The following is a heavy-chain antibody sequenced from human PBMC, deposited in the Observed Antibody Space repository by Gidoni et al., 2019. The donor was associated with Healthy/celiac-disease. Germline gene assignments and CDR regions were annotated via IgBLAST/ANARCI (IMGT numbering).Heavy chain of an antibody. J-gene: IGHJ4*02. CDR3: ARDQGSLIFDY. D-gene: IGHD3-16*01. CDR1: GFTCSSNG. V-gene: IGHV3-33*01. CDR2: IWYDGSNR. Sequence: QVQLVESGGGVVQPGRSLRLSCAASGFTCSSNGMNWGGQAPGKGLEWGAVIWYDGSNRYYADSVKGRFTISRDNSKNTLYLQMNSLRAEDTAVYYCARDQGSLIFDYWGQGTLVTVSS.